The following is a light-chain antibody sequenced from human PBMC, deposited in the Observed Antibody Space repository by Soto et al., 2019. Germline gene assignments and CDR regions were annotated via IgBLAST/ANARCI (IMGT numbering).Light chain of an antibody. CDR3: QQYGSSLFP. CDR1: QSVSSSF. J-gene: IGKJ3*01. Sequence: EIVLTQSPGTLSLSQGERATLSCRASQSVSSSFLAWYQQKPGQAPRLLIYGASSRATGIPDRLSGSGSGTDFTLTISRLEPEDFAVYYCQQYGSSLFPFGPGTKVDIK. V-gene: IGKV3-20*01. CDR2: GAS.